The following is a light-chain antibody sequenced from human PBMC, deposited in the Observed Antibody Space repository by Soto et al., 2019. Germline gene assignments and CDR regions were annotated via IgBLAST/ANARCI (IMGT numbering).Light chain of an antibody. J-gene: IGKJ1*01. CDR1: QSVSSN. CDR2: GAS. V-gene: IGKV3-15*01. CDR3: QQYNNWPRT. Sequence: EIMRTQSPATLSVSPGERVTLSCRATQSVSSNLAWYQQKPGQAPRLLIYGASTRATGIPARFSGSGSGTEFTLTISSLQSEDFAVYYCQQYNNWPRTFGQGTKVEIK.